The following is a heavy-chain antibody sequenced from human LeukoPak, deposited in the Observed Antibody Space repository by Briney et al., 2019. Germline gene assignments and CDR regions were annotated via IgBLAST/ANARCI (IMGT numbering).Heavy chain of an antibody. J-gene: IGHJ4*02. D-gene: IGHD4-17*01. V-gene: IGHV3-21*01. CDR1: GFTFSSYS. Sequence: KPGGSLRLSCAASGFTFSSYSMNWVRHAPWQALEWVSSISSSSSYIYYADSVKGRFTISRDNAKNSLYLQMNSLRAEDTAVYYCARVYGDGYFDYWGQGTLVTVSS. CDR2: ISSSSSYI. CDR3: ARVYGDGYFDY.